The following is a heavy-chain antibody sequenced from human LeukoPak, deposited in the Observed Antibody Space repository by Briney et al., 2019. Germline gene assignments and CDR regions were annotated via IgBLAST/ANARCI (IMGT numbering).Heavy chain of an antibody. J-gene: IGHJ3*02. D-gene: IGHD2-2*01. CDR2: ISGSGGST. Sequence: PGGSLRLSCAASGFTFSSYAMSWVRQAPGKGLEWVSAISGSGGSTYYADSVKGRFTISRDNSKNTLYLQMNSLRAEDTAVYYSAKGGDIVVVPAAFDIWGQGTMVTVSS. CDR1: GFTFSSYA. V-gene: IGHV3-23*01. CDR3: AKGGDIVVVPAAFDI.